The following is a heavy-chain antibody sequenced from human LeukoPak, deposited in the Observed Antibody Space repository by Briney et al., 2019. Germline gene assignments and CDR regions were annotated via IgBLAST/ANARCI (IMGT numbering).Heavy chain of an antibody. V-gene: IGHV1-2*02. CDR1: GYTFTSYG. J-gene: IGHJ4*02. CDR2: INPNSGGT. CDR3: ARSPPRPSGSSILDY. D-gene: IGHD3-10*01. Sequence: ASVKVSCKASGYTFTSYGISWVRQAPGQGLEWMGWINPNSGGTNYAQKFQGRVTMTRDTSISTAYMELSRLRSDDTAVYYCARSPPRPSGSSILDYWGQGTLVTVSS.